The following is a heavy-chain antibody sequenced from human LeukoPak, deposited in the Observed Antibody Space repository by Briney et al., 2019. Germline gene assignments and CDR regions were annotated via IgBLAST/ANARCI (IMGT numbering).Heavy chain of an antibody. J-gene: IGHJ4*02. Sequence: GGSLRLSCAASGFTFSRHAMHWVRQAPGKGLEWVAVIWFDGSEKQYADSVKGRFTISRDNSKNTVYLQMNSLRAEDTAVYFCARDFSGAIDYWGQGTQVTVSS. V-gene: IGHV3-33*01. CDR1: GFTFSRHA. D-gene: IGHD3-10*01. CDR3: ARDFSGAIDY. CDR2: IWFDGSEK.